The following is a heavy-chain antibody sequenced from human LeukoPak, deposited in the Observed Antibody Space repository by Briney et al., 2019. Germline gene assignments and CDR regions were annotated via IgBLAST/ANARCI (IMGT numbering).Heavy chain of an antibody. D-gene: IGHD3-10*01. V-gene: IGHV4-39*07. J-gene: IGHJ4*02. CDR1: GGSISSSSYY. CDR3: ARGLYLGWFGDLKYYFDY. Sequence: SETLSLTCTVSGGSISSSSYYWGWIRQPPGKGLEWIGSIYYSGSTYYNPSLKSRVTISVDTSKNQFSLKLSSVTAADTAVYYCARGLYLGWFGDLKYYFDYWGQGTLVTVSS. CDR2: IYYSGST.